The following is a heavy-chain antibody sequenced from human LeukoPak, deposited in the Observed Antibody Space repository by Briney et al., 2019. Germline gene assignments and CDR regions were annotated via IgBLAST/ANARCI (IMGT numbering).Heavy chain of an antibody. Sequence: GASVKVSCKASGYTFTGYYMHWVRQAPGQGLEWMGWINPNSGDTNYAQKFQGRVTMTRDTSISTAYMELSRLRSDDTAVYFCARDQNDLLLGPDYWGQGTLVSVSS. CDR2: INPNSGDT. CDR1: GYTFTGYY. V-gene: IGHV1-2*02. J-gene: IGHJ4*02. D-gene: IGHD3-10*01. CDR3: ARDQNDLLLGPDY.